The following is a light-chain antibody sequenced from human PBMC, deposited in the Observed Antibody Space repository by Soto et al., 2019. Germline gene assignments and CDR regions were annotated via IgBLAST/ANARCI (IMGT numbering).Light chain of an antibody. CDR3: QQYGSSGLT. Sequence: EIVLTQSPGTLSLSPGERATLSCRASQSVSSSYLAWYQQKPGQAPRLLIYGASSRATGIPDRFSGSGSGTDFTLTISRLDPEEFAVYYWQQYGSSGLTFGGGTKVEIK. CDR1: QSVSSSY. J-gene: IGKJ4*01. CDR2: GAS. V-gene: IGKV3-20*01.